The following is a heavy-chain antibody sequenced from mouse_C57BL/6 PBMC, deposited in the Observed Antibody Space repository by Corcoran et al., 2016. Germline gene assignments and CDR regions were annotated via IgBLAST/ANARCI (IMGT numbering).Heavy chain of an antibody. V-gene: IGHV9-3*01. CDR3: ARFDGYHYWYFDV. Sequence: QIQLVQSGPELKKPGETVKISCKDSGYTFTTYGMSWVKQAPGKGLKWMGWINTYSGVPTYADDFKGRFAFSLETPASTAYLQINNLKNEDTATYFCARFDGYHYWYFDVWGTGTTVTVSS. CDR1: GYTFTTYG. CDR2: INTYSGVP. J-gene: IGHJ1*03. D-gene: IGHD2-3*01.